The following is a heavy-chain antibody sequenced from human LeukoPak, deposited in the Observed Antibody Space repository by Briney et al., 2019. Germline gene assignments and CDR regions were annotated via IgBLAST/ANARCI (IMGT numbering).Heavy chain of an antibody. CDR3: AKQYYDFWSGYSYGMDV. CDR1: GYSFTSYW. D-gene: IGHD3-3*01. V-gene: IGHV5-51*01. Sequence: RGESLKISCKGSGYSFTSYWIGWVRQMPGKGLEWMGIIYPGDSDTRYSSSFQGQVTISADKSISTAYLQWSSLKASDTAMYYCAKQYYDFWSGYSYGMDVWGQGTTVTVSS. CDR2: IYPGDSDT. J-gene: IGHJ6*02.